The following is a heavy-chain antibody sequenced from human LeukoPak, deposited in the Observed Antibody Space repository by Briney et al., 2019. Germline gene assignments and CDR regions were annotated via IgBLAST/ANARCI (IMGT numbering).Heavy chain of an antibody. Sequence: PSQTLSLTCAVSGGSISSGGYYWSWIRQPPGKGLEWIGEINHSGSTNYNPSLKSRVTISVDTSKNQFSLKLSSVTAADTAVYYCARGGQQLLRWGQGTLVTVSS. CDR3: ARGGQQLLR. J-gene: IGHJ4*02. CDR2: INHSGST. V-gene: IGHV4-30-2*01. CDR1: GGSISSGGYY. D-gene: IGHD6-13*01.